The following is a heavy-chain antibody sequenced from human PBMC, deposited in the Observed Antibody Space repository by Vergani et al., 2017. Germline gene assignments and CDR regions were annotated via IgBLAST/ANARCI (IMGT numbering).Heavy chain of an antibody. Sequence: EVQLVESGGGLVKPGGSLRLSCAASGFTFSSYSMNWVRQAPGKGLEWVSSISSSSSYIYYADSVKGRFTIYRDNAKNSLYLQMNSLRAEDTAVYYCARDHEDNIRVHYYGMDVWGQGTTVTVSS. J-gene: IGHJ6*02. D-gene: IGHD2/OR15-2a*01. CDR1: GFTFSSYS. CDR2: ISSSSSYI. CDR3: ARDHEDNIRVHYYGMDV. V-gene: IGHV3-21*01.